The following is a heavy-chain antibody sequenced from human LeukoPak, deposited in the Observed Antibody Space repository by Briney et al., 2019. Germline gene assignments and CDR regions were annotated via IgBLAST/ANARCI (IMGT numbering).Heavy chain of an antibody. CDR1: GYTFTGYA. CDR3: AKKVRLPRHPLEF. J-gene: IGHJ4*02. D-gene: IGHD6-25*01. Sequence: ASVKVSCKASGYTFTGYAIHWVRHAPAQGREGRGWINPEKRDTGYAHKFQGRVTMTSDTSISTAYMELSSLRSDDTAVYCCAKKVRLPRHPLEFWGQGTLVSVS. CDR2: INPEKRDT. V-gene: IGHV1-2*02.